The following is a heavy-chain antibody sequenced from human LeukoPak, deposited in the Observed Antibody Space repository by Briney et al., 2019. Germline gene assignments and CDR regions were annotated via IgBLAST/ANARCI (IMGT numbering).Heavy chain of an antibody. CDR3: ARDYADYVGYFFFDY. CDR2: ISGGGETT. D-gene: IGHD4-17*01. V-gene: IGHV3-23*01. Sequence: GGSLRLSCAAPGFTFNNYAMNWVRQAPGKGLEWVSSISGGGETTYYADSAKGRFTISRDNSQNTLYLQMNSLRAEDTAVYYCARDYADYVGYFFFDYWGRGTLVTVSS. J-gene: IGHJ4*02. CDR1: GFTFNNYA.